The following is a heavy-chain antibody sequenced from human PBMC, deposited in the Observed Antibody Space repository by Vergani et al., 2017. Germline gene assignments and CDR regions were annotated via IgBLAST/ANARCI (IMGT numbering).Heavy chain of an antibody. CDR2: IYSGGST. CDR3: ARSGTYYYGSGSYFFDY. CDR1: GFTVSSNY. V-gene: IGHV3-53*04. J-gene: IGHJ4*02. Sequence: EVQLVESGGGLVQPGGSLRLSCAASGFTVSSNYMSWVRQAPGKGLEWVSVIYSGGSTYYADSVKGRFTISRHNSKNTLYLQMNSLRAEDTAVYYCARSGTYYYGSGSYFFDYWGQGTLVTVSS. D-gene: IGHD3-10*01.